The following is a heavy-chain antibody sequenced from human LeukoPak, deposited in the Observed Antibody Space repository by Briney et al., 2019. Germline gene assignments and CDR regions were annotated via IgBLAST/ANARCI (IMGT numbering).Heavy chain of an antibody. Sequence: ASVKVSCKTSGYTFTDYYMHWVRQAPGQGLEWMGRINLNSGVTKYAQKFQGRVTMTRDTSTNTAYMELSRLRSDDTAVYFCARETGGNSLIYFDYCGQGTLVTVSS. CDR2: INLNSGVT. V-gene: IGHV1-2*06. CDR3: ARETGGNSLIYFDY. J-gene: IGHJ4*02. CDR1: GYTFTDYY. D-gene: IGHD4-23*01.